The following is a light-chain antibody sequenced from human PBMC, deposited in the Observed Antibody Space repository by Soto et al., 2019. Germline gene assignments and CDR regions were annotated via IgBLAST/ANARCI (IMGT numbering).Light chain of an antibody. J-gene: IGLJ1*01. CDR3: QSYDSSLSGYV. V-gene: IGLV1-40*01. CDR2: GIS. Sequence: SVAPKPPSIAGDPGQTVTPSRPGKSSNIGAVYDVHWYQQLPGTAPKLLIYGISDRPSGVPDRFSGSKSGTSACLAITGLQAEDEADYYCQSYDSSLSGYVFGTGTKVTVL. CDR1: SSNIGAVYD.